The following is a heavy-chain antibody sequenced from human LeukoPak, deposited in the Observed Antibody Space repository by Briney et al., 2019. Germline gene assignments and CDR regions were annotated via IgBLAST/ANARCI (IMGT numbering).Heavy chain of an antibody. Sequence: ASVKVSCKASGYTFTNYFMHWVRQAPGQGLEWRGIINPRGGSTGYAQKFQGRITMTTDMSTRTGYMELSSLESEDTAVYYCARRDCVGDCYSNWFDPWGQGTLVTVSS. D-gene: IGHD2-21*02. CDR2: INPRGGST. J-gene: IGHJ5*02. V-gene: IGHV1-46*01. CDR3: ARRDCVGDCYSNWFDP. CDR1: GYTFTNYF.